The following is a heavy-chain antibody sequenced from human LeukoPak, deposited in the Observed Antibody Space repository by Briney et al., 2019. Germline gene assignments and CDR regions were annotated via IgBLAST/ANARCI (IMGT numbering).Heavy chain of an antibody. Sequence: SETLSLTCSVSGSSITSEYYWGWIRQAPAKGLEWVGTIYHSGSTYYNPALRSRVTISVDTSKNQFSLKLSSVTAADTAVYYCARRRFRLYSSSSRGFDPWGQGTLVTVSS. D-gene: IGHD6-6*01. CDR2: IYHSGST. J-gene: IGHJ5*02. CDR1: GSSITSEYY. CDR3: ARRRFRLYSSSSRGFDP. V-gene: IGHV4-38-2*02.